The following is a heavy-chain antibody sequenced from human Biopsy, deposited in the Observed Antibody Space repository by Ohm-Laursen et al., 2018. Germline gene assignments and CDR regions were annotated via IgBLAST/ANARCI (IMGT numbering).Heavy chain of an antibody. V-gene: IGHV3-23*01. J-gene: IGHJ4*02. CDR2: ISGSGGST. CDR1: GFSFDNYA. CDR3: AKGGYCTTTSCYMDVDY. D-gene: IGHD2-2*02. Sequence: GSLRLSCSASGFSFDNYAMNWVRQAPGKGLGWVSTISGSGGSTYYADSVKGRFTISRDASKNTLYLLMNSLRAEDTAMYYCAKGGYCTTTSCYMDVDYWGQGTLVTVSS.